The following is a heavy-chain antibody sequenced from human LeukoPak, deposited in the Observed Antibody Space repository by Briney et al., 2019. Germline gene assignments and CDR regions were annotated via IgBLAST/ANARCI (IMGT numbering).Heavy chain of an antibody. J-gene: IGHJ4*02. Sequence: PSETLSLTCTVSGGSISSSTYYWGWIRQPPGKGLEWIGSIYYSGSTYYNPSLKSRVTISVDTSKNQFSLKLSSVTAADTAVYYCARMSGYDEDYWGQGTLVTVSS. D-gene: IGHD5-12*01. CDR2: IYYSGST. CDR3: ARMSGYDEDY. V-gene: IGHV4-39*01. CDR1: GGSISSSTYY.